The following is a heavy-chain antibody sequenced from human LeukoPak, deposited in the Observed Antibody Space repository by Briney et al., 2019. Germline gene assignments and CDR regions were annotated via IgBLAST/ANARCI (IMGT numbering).Heavy chain of an antibody. J-gene: IGHJ4*02. D-gene: IGHD2-15*01. CDR1: GFTFNNYA. CDR3: AKADRVASAATLDY. CDR2: ISHSGGRT. Sequence: PGGSLRLSCAASGFTFNNYAMSWVRQAPGKGLEWVSTISHSGGRTYYADCLEGRFAISRDNSKNTLFLQMHSLRAEDTAVYYCAKADRVASAATLDYWGQGTLVTVSS. V-gene: IGHV3-23*01.